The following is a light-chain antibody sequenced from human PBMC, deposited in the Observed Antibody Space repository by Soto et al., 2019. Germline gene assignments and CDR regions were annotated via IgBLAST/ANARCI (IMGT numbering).Light chain of an antibody. CDR1: QSISSW. Sequence: DIQMTQSPSTLSASVGDRVTITCRASQSISSWLAWYQQKPGKAPKLLIYDASSLESGVPSRFSGSGSGTEFPLTISSLQPNDFATYSCQQYNSYSLTFGGGTKVEIK. CDR2: DAS. CDR3: QQYNSYSLT. V-gene: IGKV1-5*01. J-gene: IGKJ4*01.